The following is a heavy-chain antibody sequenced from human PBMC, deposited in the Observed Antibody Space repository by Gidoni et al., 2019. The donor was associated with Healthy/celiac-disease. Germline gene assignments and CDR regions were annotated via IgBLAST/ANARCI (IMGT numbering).Heavy chain of an antibody. CDR3: ARWLTAEMATIIGQFDY. V-gene: IGHV5-51*01. Sequence: EVQLVQSGAAVKKPGESLKISCKGSGYSFTSYWIGWVRQMPGKGLEWMGIIYPGDSDTRYSPSFQGQVTISADKSISTAYLQWSSLKASDTAMYYCARWLTAEMATIIGQFDYWGQGTLVTVSS. J-gene: IGHJ4*02. D-gene: IGHD5-12*01. CDR2: IYPGDSDT. CDR1: GYSFTSYW.